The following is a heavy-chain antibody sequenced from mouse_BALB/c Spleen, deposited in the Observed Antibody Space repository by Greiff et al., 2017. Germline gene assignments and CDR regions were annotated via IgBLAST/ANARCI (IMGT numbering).Heavy chain of an antibody. D-gene: IGHD2-4*01. J-gene: IGHJ4*01. CDR1: GYTFTDYN. V-gene: IGHV1S29*02. CDR3: ARRTMIKFNAMDY. CDR2: IYPYNGGT. Sequence: VQLQQSGPELVKPGASVKISCKASGYTFTDYNMHWVKQSHGKSLEWIGYIYPYNGGTGYNQKFKSKATLTVDNSSSTAYMELRSLTSEDSAVYYCARRTMIKFNAMDYRGQGTSVTVSS.